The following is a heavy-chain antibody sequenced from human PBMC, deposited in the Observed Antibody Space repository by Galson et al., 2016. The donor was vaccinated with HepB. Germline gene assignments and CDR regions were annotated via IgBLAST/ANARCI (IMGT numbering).Heavy chain of an antibody. CDR2: ISYDGSDK. D-gene: IGHD3-22*01. Sequence: SLRLSCAASGFTFSYYAMHWVRRAPGKGLQWVAVISYDGSDKYYADSVKGRFTISRDNSKNTVFLQMNSLRAEDTALYYCAKETGNFYDISGYLDYWGQGSPVTVSS. CDR1: GFTFSYYA. CDR3: AKETGNFYDISGYLDY. J-gene: IGHJ4*02. V-gene: IGHV3-30*18.